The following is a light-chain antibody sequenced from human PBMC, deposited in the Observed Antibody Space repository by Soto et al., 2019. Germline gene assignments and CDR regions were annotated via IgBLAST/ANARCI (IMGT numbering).Light chain of an antibody. Sequence: DIQMTQSPSSVYASVGDRVTITCRASQGISSSLAWYQQEPGKAPKLLIYATSSLQSGVPSRFSGSGSGTDFTLTISSLQPEDFATYYCQQANNFPWTFGQGTKVEIK. CDR1: QGISSS. CDR2: ATS. V-gene: IGKV1-12*01. CDR3: QQANNFPWT. J-gene: IGKJ1*01.